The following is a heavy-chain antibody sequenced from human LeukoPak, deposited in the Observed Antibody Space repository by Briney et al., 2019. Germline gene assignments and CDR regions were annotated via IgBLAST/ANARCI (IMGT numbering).Heavy chain of an antibody. CDR1: GFTFSSYS. D-gene: IGHD6-19*01. V-gene: IGHV3-48*04. CDR3: AKGSEQWLVRPIDY. CDR2: ISSTSSI. J-gene: IGHJ4*02. Sequence: GGSLRLSCAASGFTFSSYSMNWVRQAPGKGLEWVSYISSTSSIYYADSVKGRFTISRDNAKNSLYLQMNSLRAEDTALYYCAKGSEQWLVRPIDYWGQGTLVTVSS.